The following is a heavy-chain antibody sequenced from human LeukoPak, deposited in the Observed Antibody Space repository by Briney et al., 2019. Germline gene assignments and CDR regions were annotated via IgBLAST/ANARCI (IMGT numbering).Heavy chain of an antibody. D-gene: IGHD2-15*01. J-gene: IGHJ5*02. CDR3: ARAGLYCSGGSCYSGNWFDP. CDR1: GYTFTSYD. V-gene: IGHV1-8*01. CDR2: MNPNSGNT. Sequence: ASVKVSCKASGYTFTSYDINWVRQATGQGLEWMGWMNPNSGNTGYAQKFQGRVTMTRNTSISTAYMELSSLRSEDTAVYYCARAGLYCSGGSCYSGNWFDPWGQGTLVTVSS.